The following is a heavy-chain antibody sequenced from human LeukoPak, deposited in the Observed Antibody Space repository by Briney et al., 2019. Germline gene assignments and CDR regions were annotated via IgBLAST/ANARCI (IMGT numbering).Heavy chain of an antibody. CDR2: INPNSGGP. CDR3: ARDLRSGYSAY. V-gene: IGHV1-2*06. CDR1: GYTFTGYY. J-gene: IGHJ4*02. Sequence: ASVKVSCTASGYTFTGYYMHWVRQAPRQGLKWMGRINPNSGGPHYAQQFQGRVTMTRDTSISTAYMELSRLSSDDPAVYYCARDLRSGYSAYWGQGTLVTVSS. D-gene: IGHD3-22*01.